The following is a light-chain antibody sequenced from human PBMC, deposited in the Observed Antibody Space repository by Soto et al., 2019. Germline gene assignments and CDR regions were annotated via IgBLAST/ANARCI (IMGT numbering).Light chain of an antibody. CDR3: QQTYSTPHT. Sequence: NQITQSPSSLSASVGDRVTITCRASQTITTYLNWYQHKPGKAPKLLIYAAISLQSGVPSRLSGSGSGTDFTLTISSLQPEDFATYYCQQTYSTPHTFGQGTKVDIK. CDR2: AAI. J-gene: IGKJ2*01. V-gene: IGKV1-39*01. CDR1: QTITTY.